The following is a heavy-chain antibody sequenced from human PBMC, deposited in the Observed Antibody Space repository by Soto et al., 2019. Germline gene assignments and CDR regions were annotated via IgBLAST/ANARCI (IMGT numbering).Heavy chain of an antibody. J-gene: IGHJ4*02. Sequence: LSLTCAVSGGSISSGGYSWSWIRQPPGKGLEWIGYIYHSGSTYYNPSLKSRVTISVDRSKNQFSLKLSSVTAADTAVYYCARGGESGYYFDYWGQGTLVTVSS. CDR3: ARGGESGYYFDY. CDR2: IYHSGST. CDR1: GGSISSGGYS. V-gene: IGHV4-30-2*01. D-gene: IGHD3-3*01.